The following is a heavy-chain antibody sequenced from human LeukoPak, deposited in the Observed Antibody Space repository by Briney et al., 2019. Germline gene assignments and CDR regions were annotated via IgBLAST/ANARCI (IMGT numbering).Heavy chain of an antibody. CDR1: GFTFSNAW. J-gene: IGHJ5*01. D-gene: IGHD4/OR15-4a*01. V-gene: IGHV3-15*01. Sequence: GGSLRLSCAASGFTFSNAWMSWVRQAPGKGLEWVGRIKSQTGGGTTDYAAPGKGRFSISRDDSKNTLYLQMNSLKTEDTDVYYCTRVRTTWFHSWGQGTLVTVSS. CDR3: TRVRTTWFHS. CDR2: IKSQTGGGTT.